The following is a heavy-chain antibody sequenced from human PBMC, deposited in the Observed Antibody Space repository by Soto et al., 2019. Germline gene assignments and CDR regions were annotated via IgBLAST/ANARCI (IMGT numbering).Heavy chain of an antibody. CDR3: TTDGATIFFDP. CDR1: GFTFKNAW. D-gene: IGHD3-10*02. J-gene: IGHJ5*02. Sequence: QLVESGGGLVKPGGSLRLSCAASGFTFKNAWMSWVRQAPGKGLEWVGRIKTKADAGTTGYAAPVKGRFTISRDDSKNTLYLQMNSLKNEDTALYFCTTDGATIFFDPRGQGTLVTVSS. CDR2: IKTKADAGTT. V-gene: IGHV3-15*01.